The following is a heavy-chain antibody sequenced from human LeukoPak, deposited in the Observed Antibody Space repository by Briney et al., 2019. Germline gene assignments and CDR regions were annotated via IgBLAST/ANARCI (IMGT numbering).Heavy chain of an antibody. J-gene: IGHJ4*02. CDR3: AKDYYDSSGYYWDVFDY. Sequence: SGGSLRLSCAASGFTFSSYGMHWVRQAPGKGLEWVAVISYDGSNKYYADSVKGRFTISRDNSKNMLYLQMNSLRAEDTAVYYCAKDYYDSSGYYWDVFDYWGQGTLVTVSS. CDR1: GFTFSSYG. D-gene: IGHD3-22*01. V-gene: IGHV3-30*18. CDR2: ISYDGSNK.